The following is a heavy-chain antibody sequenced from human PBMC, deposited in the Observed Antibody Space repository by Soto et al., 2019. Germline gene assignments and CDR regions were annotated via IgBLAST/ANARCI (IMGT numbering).Heavy chain of an antibody. D-gene: IGHD3-10*01. CDR2: IIPIFGTA. CDR1: GGTFSSYA. Sequence: SVEVSCKASGGTFSSYAISWVRQAPGQGLEWMGGIIPIFGTANYAQKFQGRVTITADKSTSTAYMELSSLRSEDTAVYYCASWFLSDIGHYYYYGMDVWGQGTTVTVSS. V-gene: IGHV1-69*06. J-gene: IGHJ6*02. CDR3: ASWFLSDIGHYYYYGMDV.